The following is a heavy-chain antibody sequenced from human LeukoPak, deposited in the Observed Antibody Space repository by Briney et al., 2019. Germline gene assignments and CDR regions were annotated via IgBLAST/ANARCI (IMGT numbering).Heavy chain of an antibody. CDR1: GYTFTGYY. D-gene: IGHD3-3*01. CDR2: INPNSGGT. Sequence: GASVTVSCTASGYTFTGYYMHWVRQAPGQGLEWMGWINPNSGGTDYAQKFQGRVTMTRDTSISTAYMELSRLRSDDTAVYYCAREYDFWRAFDYWGQGTLVTVSS. V-gene: IGHV1-2*02. J-gene: IGHJ4*02. CDR3: AREYDFWRAFDY.